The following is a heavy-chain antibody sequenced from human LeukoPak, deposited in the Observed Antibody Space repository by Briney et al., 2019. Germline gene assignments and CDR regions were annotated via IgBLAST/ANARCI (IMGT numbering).Heavy chain of an antibody. CDR2: INSDGSST. J-gene: IGHJ5*02. Sequence: GGSLTLSCAASGFTFSSYWMHWLRQAPGKGRVGFSRINSDGSSTSYAHSGKGPFTISRDNAKDTLYMQMNSLRAEDTAVYYCARAGSSSWYSNRFDPWGQGTLVTVSS. CDR1: GFTFSSYW. V-gene: IGHV3-74*01. D-gene: IGHD6-13*01. CDR3: ARAGSSSWYSNRFDP.